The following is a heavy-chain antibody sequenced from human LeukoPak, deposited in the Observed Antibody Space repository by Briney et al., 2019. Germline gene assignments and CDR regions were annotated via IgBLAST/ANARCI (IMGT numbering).Heavy chain of an antibody. V-gene: IGHV3-48*03. Sequence: GGSLRLSCAASGFTFSSYEMNWVRQAPGKGLEWVPYISSSGSTIYYADSVKGRFTISRDNAKNSLYLQMNSLRAEDTAVYYCPELGITMIGGVWGKGTTVTISS. CDR3: PELGITMIGGV. CDR1: GFTFSSYE. CDR2: ISSSGSTI. J-gene: IGHJ6*04. D-gene: IGHD3-10*02.